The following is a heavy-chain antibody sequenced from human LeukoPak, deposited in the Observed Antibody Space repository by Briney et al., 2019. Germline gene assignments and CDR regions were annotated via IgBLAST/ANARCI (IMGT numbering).Heavy chain of an antibody. J-gene: IGHJ4*02. CDR2: IYPNSGAT. Sequence: GASVKVSCKASGYTFTGYYMHWVRQAPGQGLEWMGYIYPNSGATKYAQKFQGRVTMTRHTSISTAYMELSGLGSDDTAVYYCGTLLSNGPFDYWGQGSLVTVSS. CDR1: GYTFTGYY. V-gene: IGHV1-2*02. CDR3: GTLLSNGPFDY.